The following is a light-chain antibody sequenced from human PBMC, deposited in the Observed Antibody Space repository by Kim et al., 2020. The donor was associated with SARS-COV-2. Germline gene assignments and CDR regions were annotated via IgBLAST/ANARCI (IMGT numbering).Light chain of an antibody. Sequence: VSVVQGQTATITCGGNNIGYKNVHWYRVRPGQAPVVVIYTDSNRPSGIPERFSGSNSGNTATLTISRAQAGDEADYYCQVWDSKSVVIGGGTQLTVL. CDR3: QVWDSKSVV. CDR2: TDS. CDR1: NIGYKN. J-gene: IGLJ2*01. V-gene: IGLV3-9*01.